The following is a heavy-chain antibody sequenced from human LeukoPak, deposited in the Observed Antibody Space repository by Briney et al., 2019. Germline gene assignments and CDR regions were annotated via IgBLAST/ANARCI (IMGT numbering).Heavy chain of an antibody. D-gene: IGHD2-2*01. V-gene: IGHV1-18*01. Sequence: GASVKVSCKASGYTFTSYGISWVRQAPGQGLEWMGWISAYNGNTNYAQKLQGRVTMTTDTSTSTAYMELRSLRSDDTAVYYCARDCSSTSCFPARVEQIAATPTDAFDIWGQGTMVTVSS. CDR2: ISAYNGNT. J-gene: IGHJ3*02. CDR1: GYTFTSYG. CDR3: ARDCSSTSCFPARVEQIAATPTDAFDI.